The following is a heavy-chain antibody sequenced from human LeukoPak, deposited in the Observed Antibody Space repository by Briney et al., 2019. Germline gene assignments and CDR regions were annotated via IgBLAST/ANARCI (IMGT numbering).Heavy chain of an antibody. CDR3: ARAVAGPEYYFDY. J-gene: IGHJ4*02. V-gene: IGHV4-59*01. D-gene: IGHD6-19*01. CDR2: IYYSGST. Sequence: SATLSLTCTVSGGSISSYYWSGIRQPPGKGLEWIGYIYYSGSTNYNPSLKSRVTISVDTSKNQFSLKLSSVTAADTAVYYCARAVAGPEYYFDYWGQGTLVTVSS. CDR1: GGSISSYY.